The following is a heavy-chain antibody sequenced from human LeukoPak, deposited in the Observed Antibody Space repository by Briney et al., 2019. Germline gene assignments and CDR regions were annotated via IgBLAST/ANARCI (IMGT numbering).Heavy chain of an antibody. V-gene: IGHV4-4*07. Sequence: SETLSLTCTVSGGSISSYYWSWIRQPAGKGLEWIGRIYTSGSTNYNPSLKSRVTMSVDTSKNQFSLKLSSVTAADTAVYYRARDGVSEGIFDYWGQGTLVTVSS. CDR2: IYTSGST. CDR3: ARDGVSEGIFDY. D-gene: IGHD2-8*01. J-gene: IGHJ4*02. CDR1: GGSISSYY.